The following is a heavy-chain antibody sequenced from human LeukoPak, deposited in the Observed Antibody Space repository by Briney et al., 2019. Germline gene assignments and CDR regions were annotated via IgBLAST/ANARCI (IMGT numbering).Heavy chain of an antibody. CDR2: INPSGGST. J-gene: IGHJ4*02. Sequence: VASVKVSCKASGYTFTSYYMHWVRQAPGQGLEWMGIINPSGGSTSYAQKFQGWVTMTRDTSISTAYMELSRLRSDDTAVYYCARATSFRGELLYFDYWGQGTLVTVSS. D-gene: IGHD1-26*01. V-gene: IGHV1-46*01. CDR1: GYTFTSYY. CDR3: ARATSFRGELLYFDY.